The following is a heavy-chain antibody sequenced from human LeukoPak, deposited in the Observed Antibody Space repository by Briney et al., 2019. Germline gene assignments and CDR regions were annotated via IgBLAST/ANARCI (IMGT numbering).Heavy chain of an antibody. V-gene: IGHV3-21*01. J-gene: IGHJ4*02. Sequence: GGSLRLSCAASGFTFSSYRMNWVRQAPGKGLEWVSSISSSSSYIYYADSVKGRFTISRDNAKNSLYLQMNSLRAEDTAVYYCATKSVSGDPSDYWGQGTLVTVSS. CDR1: GFTFSSYR. CDR2: ISSSSSYI. CDR3: ATKSVSGDPSDY. D-gene: IGHD3-10*01.